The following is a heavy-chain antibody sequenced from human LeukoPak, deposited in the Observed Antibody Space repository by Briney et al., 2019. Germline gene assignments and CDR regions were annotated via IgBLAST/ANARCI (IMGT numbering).Heavy chain of an antibody. Sequence: GGSLRLSCTTSGFTFGNYWMHWVRQARGKGLVWVSRINTDGIMITYADSVKGRFTISRDNAKNTVYLQMNSLRAEDTAVYYCVAGLGDYWGQGTLVTVSS. CDR2: INTDGIMI. J-gene: IGHJ4*02. D-gene: IGHD6-13*01. CDR3: VAGLGDY. CDR1: GFTFGNYW. V-gene: IGHV3-74*01.